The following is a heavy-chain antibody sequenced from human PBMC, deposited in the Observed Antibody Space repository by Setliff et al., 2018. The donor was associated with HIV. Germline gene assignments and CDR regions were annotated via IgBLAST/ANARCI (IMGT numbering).Heavy chain of an antibody. CDR1: GYYFTTFW. Sequence: PGESLKISCKGSGYYFTTFWIAWVRQMPGKGLEWMGFIYPGDSHTTYSPSFQGQVTISVDKSISTAYLQWSSLKASDTAMYYCARHGGYNPLDYWGQGTLVTVSS. V-gene: IGHV5-51*01. D-gene: IGHD5-12*01. CDR3: ARHGGYNPLDY. CDR2: IYPGDSHT. J-gene: IGHJ4*02.